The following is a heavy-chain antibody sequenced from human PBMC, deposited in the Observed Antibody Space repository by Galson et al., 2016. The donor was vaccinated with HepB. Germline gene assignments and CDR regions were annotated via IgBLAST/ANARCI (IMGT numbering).Heavy chain of an antibody. D-gene: IGHD6-13*01. CDR1: GDSVSSNSVA. Sequence: CAISGDSVSSNSVAWNWIRQSPSRGLEWLGRTYYRSKWYNDYAVSMKSRITINPDTTKNQFSLQLNSVTPEDTAVYYCARTWHSSFDYWGQGTLVTVSS. V-gene: IGHV6-1*01. CDR3: ARTWHSSFDY. CDR2: TYYRSKWYN. J-gene: IGHJ4*02.